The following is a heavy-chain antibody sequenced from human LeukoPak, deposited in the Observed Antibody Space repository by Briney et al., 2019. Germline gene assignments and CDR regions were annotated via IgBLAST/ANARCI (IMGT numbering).Heavy chain of an antibody. D-gene: IGHD6-13*01. CDR1: GGSISSYY. V-gene: IGHV4-59*01. CDR3: ARERYSSSHLDY. J-gene: IGHJ4*02. Sequence: SETLSLTCTVSGGSISSYYWSWIRQPPGKGLEWIGYIYYSRSTNYNPSLKSRVTISVDTSKNQFSLKLSSVTAADTAVYYCARERYSSSHLDYWGQGTLVTVSS. CDR2: IYYSRST.